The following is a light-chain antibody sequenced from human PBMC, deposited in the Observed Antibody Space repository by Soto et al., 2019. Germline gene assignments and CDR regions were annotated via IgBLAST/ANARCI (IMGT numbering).Light chain of an antibody. CDR2: DAS. V-gene: IGKV3-20*01. CDR3: QQYSSSRT. Sequence: VLTQSPATLSLSPGERATLSCRASQSVSTSVGWYQQKPGQAPRLLIYDASNRATGIPARFSGSGSETDFTLTITRLEPEDFAVYYCQQYSSSRTFGQGTKVDIK. CDR1: QSVSTS. J-gene: IGKJ1*01.